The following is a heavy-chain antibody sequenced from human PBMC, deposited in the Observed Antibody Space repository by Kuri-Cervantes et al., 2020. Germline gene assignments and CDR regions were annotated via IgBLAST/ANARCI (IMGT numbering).Heavy chain of an antibody. Sequence: SETLSLTCTVSGGSISSYYWSWIRQPPGKGLEWIGYIYYSGSTNYNPSLKSRVTISVDTSKSQFSLKLSSVTAADTAVYYCAGISSSDYYYYMDVWGKGTTVTVSS. D-gene: IGHD6-6*01. CDR1: GGSISSYY. CDR3: AGISSSDYYYYMDV. V-gene: IGHV4-59*01. J-gene: IGHJ6*03. CDR2: IYYSGST.